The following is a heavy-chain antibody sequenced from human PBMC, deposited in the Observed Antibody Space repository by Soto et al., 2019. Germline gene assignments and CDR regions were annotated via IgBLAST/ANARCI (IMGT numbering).Heavy chain of an antibody. CDR3: ARSGPGGYIDY. Sequence: LSLTCAISGDSVSSNNAAWNWIRQSPPRGLEWLGSTYYRSKWHSGYAVSVRSRISITPDTSKNRFSLQLNSVTPDDTAVYYCARSGPGGYIDYWGRGTLVTVSS. V-gene: IGHV6-1*01. J-gene: IGHJ4*02. CDR2: TYYRSKWHS. CDR1: GDSVSSNNAA. D-gene: IGHD3-22*01.